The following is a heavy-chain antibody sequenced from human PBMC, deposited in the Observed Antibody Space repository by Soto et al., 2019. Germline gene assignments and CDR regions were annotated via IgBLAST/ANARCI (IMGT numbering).Heavy chain of an antibody. CDR3: ARDTGYSDAFDI. CDR2: VYTSGST. CDR1: GGSISICY. J-gene: IGHJ3*02. V-gene: IGHV4-4*07. D-gene: IGHD3-22*01. Sequence: SETLSLTCIVPGGSISICYWSWIRQPAGKGLEWIGRVYTSGSTNYNPSLKSRVTMSVDTSKNQFSLKLTSVTAADTAVYYCARDTGYSDAFDIWGQGTMVTVSS.